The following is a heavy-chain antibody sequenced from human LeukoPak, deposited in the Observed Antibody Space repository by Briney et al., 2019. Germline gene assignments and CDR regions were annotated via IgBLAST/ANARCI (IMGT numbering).Heavy chain of an antibody. CDR2: ISGSGDGT. V-gene: IGHV3-23*01. J-gene: IGHJ4*02. CDR3: ARRRYSSSWYFDY. D-gene: IGHD6-13*01. CDR1: GFTSSSYA. Sequence: GGSLRLSCAVSGFTSSSYALSWVPQAPRKALEWVSGISGSGDGTYYEDSVRGRFTISRDNSKNTLYLQMNSLRAEDSAVYYCARRRYSSSWYFDYWGQGTLVTVSS.